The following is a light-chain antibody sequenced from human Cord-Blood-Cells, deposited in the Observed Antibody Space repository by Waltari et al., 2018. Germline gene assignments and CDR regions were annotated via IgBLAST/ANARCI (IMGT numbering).Light chain of an antibody. CDR1: SSDVGGYNY. Sequence: QSALTQPASVSGSPGQSITISCTGTSSDVGGYNYVSWYQQHPGKAPKLMIYDVSKRPSVVSIRFPGSKSGNPASLTISGLQAEDEADYYCSSYTSSSTWVFGGGTKLTVL. CDR3: SSYTSSSTWV. V-gene: IGLV2-14*01. CDR2: DVS. J-gene: IGLJ3*02.